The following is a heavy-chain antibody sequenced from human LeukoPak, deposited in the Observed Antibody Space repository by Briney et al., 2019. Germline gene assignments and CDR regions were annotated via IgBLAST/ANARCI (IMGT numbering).Heavy chain of an antibody. CDR3: ARDRYKTKIFGVVYYYYYMDV. V-gene: IGHV3-30*04. CDR1: GFTFSSYA. D-gene: IGHD3-3*01. Sequence: GGSLRLSCAASGFTFSSYAIHWVRQAPGKGLEWVAVISFDGTDAFYADSVKGRFTISRDNSKNTLYLQMNSLRADDTAVYYCARDRYKTKIFGVVYYYYYMDVWGKGTTVTVSS. J-gene: IGHJ6*03. CDR2: ISFDGTDA.